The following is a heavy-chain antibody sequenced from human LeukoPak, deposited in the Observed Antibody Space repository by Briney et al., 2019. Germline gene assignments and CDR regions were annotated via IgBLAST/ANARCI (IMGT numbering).Heavy chain of an antibody. V-gene: IGHV1-2*02. CDR3: ATVLGATHFDY. Sequence: GASVKVSCKASGYTFTGYCMHWVRQAPGQGLEWMGWINPNSGGTNYAQKFQGRVTITADTSTDTAYMELSSLRSEDTAVYYCATVLGATHFDYWGQGTLVTVSS. D-gene: IGHD1-26*01. CDR2: INPNSGGT. J-gene: IGHJ4*02. CDR1: GYTFTGYC.